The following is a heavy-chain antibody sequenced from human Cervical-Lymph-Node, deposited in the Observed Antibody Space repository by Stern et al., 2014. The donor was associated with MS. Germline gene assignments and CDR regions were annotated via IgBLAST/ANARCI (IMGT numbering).Heavy chain of an antibody. J-gene: IGHJ6*02. V-gene: IGHV5-51*01. D-gene: IGHD6-13*01. CDR2: IYPGDSDT. Sequence: EVQLEESGAEVKKPGESLKISCKGSGYSFTKYWIGWVRQMPGQGLEWMGVIYPGDSDTRYSPSFQGQVTISADKSISTAYLQWSSLKASDTAMYYCARHRQQTLYGMDVWGQGTTVTVSS. CDR3: ARHRQQTLYGMDV. CDR1: GYSFTKYW.